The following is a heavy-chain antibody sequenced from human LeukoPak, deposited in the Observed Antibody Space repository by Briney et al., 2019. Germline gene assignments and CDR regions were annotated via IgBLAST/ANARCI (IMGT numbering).Heavy chain of an antibody. CDR1: GFTFSSYW. CDR3: VRGAYYFYGMDV. CDR2: INGDGSDT. D-gene: IGHD3-16*01. V-gene: IGHV3-74*01. J-gene: IGHJ6*02. Sequence: GGSLRLSRAASGFTFSSYWMHWVRHAPGKGLVWVAQINGDGSDTNYADSMKGRFTISRDNAKNTLYLHINSLRAEDTAVFYCVRGAYYFYGMDVWGQGTTVTASS.